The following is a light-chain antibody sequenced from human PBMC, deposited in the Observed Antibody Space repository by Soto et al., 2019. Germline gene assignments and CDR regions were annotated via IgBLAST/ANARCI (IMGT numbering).Light chain of an antibody. CDR3: PQYNNRPLT. Sequence: IIVTQSPSTLSVSTGERATLSCRASQSVSSNLAWYQQKPGQAPRLLIYGASTRATGIPARFSGSGSGTEFTLTISSLQSEDFAVYYCPQYNNRPLTFAQGTRLEI. CDR1: QSVSSN. J-gene: IGKJ5*01. CDR2: GAS. V-gene: IGKV3-15*01.